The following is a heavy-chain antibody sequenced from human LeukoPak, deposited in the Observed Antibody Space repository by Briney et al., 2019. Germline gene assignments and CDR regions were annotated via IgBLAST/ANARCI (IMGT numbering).Heavy chain of an antibody. D-gene: IGHD3-22*01. J-gene: IGHJ4*02. CDR2: IDYTGST. V-gene: IGHV4-59*08. CDR3: ARHSLYYDSSGYYLGSSYFDY. Sequence: PSETLSLTCTVSGGSISNFYWSWIRQPPGKGLEWIGYIDYTGSTNYNPSLKSRVTISVDTSKNQFSLKLSSVTAADTAVYYCARHSLYYDSSGYYLGSSYFDYWGQGTLVTVSS. CDR1: GGSISNFY.